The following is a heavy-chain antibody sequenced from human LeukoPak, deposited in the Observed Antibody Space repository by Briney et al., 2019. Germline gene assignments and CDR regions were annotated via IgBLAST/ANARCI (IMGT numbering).Heavy chain of an antibody. Sequence: SQTLSLTCAVSGGSISSGGYSWSWIRQPPGKGLEWIGYIYYSGSTNYNPSLKSRVTISVDTSKNQFSLKLSSVTAADTAVYYCARQGDYYDSSGYYFGLAFDIWGQGTMVTVSS. CDR2: IYYSGST. D-gene: IGHD3-22*01. CDR1: GGSISSGGYS. J-gene: IGHJ3*02. CDR3: ARQGDYYDSSGYYFGLAFDI. V-gene: IGHV4-30-4*07.